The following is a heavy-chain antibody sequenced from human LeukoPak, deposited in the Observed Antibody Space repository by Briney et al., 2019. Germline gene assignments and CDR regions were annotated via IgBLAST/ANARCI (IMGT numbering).Heavy chain of an antibody. CDR1: GFSFSDYY. J-gene: IGHJ3*02. V-gene: IGHV3-11*03. CDR2: ISTSSSDT. Sequence: GGSLRLSCAASGFSFSDYYMTWIRQAPGKGLERLTYISTSSSDTRYADSVKGRFTISRDDAKNSLYLQMNSLRAEDTALYYCASLVRQFTGAFDIWGQGTMVTVSS. D-gene: IGHD3-10*01. CDR3: ASLVRQFTGAFDI.